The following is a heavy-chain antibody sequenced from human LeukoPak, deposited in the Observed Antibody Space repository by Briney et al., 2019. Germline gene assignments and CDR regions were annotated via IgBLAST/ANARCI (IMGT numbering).Heavy chain of an antibody. J-gene: IGHJ4*02. Sequence: VGSLRLSCAASGFTFSSYGMNWVRQAPGKGLEWVSYITSSTTIFYADSVKGRFTISRDNAKDSLYLQMSSLRDEDTAMYYCARDPLDYWGQGTLVTVSS. CDR3: ARDPLDY. V-gene: IGHV3-48*02. CDR2: ITSSTTI. CDR1: GFTFSSYG.